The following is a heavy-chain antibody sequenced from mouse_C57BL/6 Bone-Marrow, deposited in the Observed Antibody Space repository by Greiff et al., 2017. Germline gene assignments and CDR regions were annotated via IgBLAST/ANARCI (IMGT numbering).Heavy chain of an antibody. CDR3: ARRLYYEYDEAY. V-gene: IGHV1-42*01. CDR2: INPSTGGT. CDR1: GYSFTGYY. J-gene: IGHJ3*01. D-gene: IGHD2-4*01. Sequence: VQLQQSGPELVKPGASVKISCKASGYSFTGYYMNWVKQSPEKSLEWIGEINPSTGGTTYNQKFKAKATLTVDKSSSTAYMQLKSLTSEDSAVYYCARRLYYEYDEAYWGQGTLVTVSA.